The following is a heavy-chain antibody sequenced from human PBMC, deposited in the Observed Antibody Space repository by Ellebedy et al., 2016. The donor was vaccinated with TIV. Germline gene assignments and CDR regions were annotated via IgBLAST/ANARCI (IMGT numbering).Heavy chain of an antibody. Sequence: GESLKISCAASGFSFSAYNMNWVRQAPGKGLEWISHISSSSTTIYYADSVKGRFTISRDNVKNSLYLQMNSLREEDTAVYYCATLGPYGYNSGRNYYYWGMDVWGQGTTVTVSS. V-gene: IGHV3-48*02. CDR3: ATLGPYGYNSGRNYYYWGMDV. CDR2: ISSSSTTI. CDR1: GFSFSAYN. J-gene: IGHJ6*02. D-gene: IGHD5-18*01.